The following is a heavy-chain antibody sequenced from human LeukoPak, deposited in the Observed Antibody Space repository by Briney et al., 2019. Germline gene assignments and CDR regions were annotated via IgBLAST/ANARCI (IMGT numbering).Heavy chain of an antibody. CDR1: GYTFTGYY. CDR2: INPNSGGT. D-gene: IGHD3-3*01. V-gene: IGHV1-2*04. Sequence: ASVKVSCKASGYTFTGYYMHWVRQAPGQGLEWMGWINPNSGGTNYAQKFQGWVTMTRDTSISTAYMELSRLRSDDTAVYYCARGLTIFGVPVDEYFDCWGQGTLVTVSS. CDR3: ARGLTIFGVPVDEYFDC. J-gene: IGHJ4*02.